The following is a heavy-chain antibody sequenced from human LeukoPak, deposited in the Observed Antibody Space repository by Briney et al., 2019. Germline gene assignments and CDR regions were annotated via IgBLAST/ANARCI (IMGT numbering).Heavy chain of an antibody. CDR1: GYTFTSYG. CDR2: ISGYNGKT. Sequence: ASVKVSCKASGYTFTSYGISWVRQAPGQGLEWMGWISGYNGKTKYAQKLQGRVTMTTDTSTSTVYMELRSLSSDDTAVYYCARVGSGLRVSGWFDSWGQGTLVTVSS. J-gene: IGHJ5*01. CDR3: ARVGSGLRVSGWFDS. D-gene: IGHD3-16*01. V-gene: IGHV1-18*01.